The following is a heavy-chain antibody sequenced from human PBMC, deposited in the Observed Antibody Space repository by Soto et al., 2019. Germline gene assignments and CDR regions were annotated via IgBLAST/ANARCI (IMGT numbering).Heavy chain of an antibody. CDR3: ARDSCEGYSYVPFDY. V-gene: IGHV3-21*01. CDR1: GFTFSSYS. Sequence: EVQLVESGGGLVKPGGSLRLSCAASGFTFSSYSMNWVRQAPGKGLEWVSSISSSSSYIYYADSVKGRFTISRDNAKSSLYLQMNGLRAEDTAVYYCARDSCEGYSYVPFDYWGQGTLVTVSS. J-gene: IGHJ4*02. CDR2: ISSSSSYI. D-gene: IGHD5-18*01.